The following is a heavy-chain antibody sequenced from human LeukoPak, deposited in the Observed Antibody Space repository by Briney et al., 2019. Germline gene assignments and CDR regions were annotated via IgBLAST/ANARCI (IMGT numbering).Heavy chain of an antibody. D-gene: IGHD3-22*01. CDR2: ISGGGGHT. CDR1: GLTFRSYV. Sequence: GRSLRLSCAASGLTFRSYVMNWVRQAPGKGLEWVSAISGGGGHTYFADSVKGRFTTSRDNSKNTLYLQMNSLRAEDTAIYYCVKGRYDNNGDVFEPWGQGTLVTVSS. V-gene: IGHV3-23*01. J-gene: IGHJ5*02. CDR3: VKGRYDNNGDVFEP.